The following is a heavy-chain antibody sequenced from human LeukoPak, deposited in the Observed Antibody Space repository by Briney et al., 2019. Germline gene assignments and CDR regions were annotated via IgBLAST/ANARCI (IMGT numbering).Heavy chain of an antibody. CDR2: INPNSGGT. CDR1: GYTFTGYY. J-gene: IGHJ5*02. V-gene: IGHV1-2*02. Sequence: ASVKVSCKASGYTFTGYYMHWVRQAPGLGLEWMGWINPNSGGTNYAQKFQGRVTMTRDTSISTAYMELSRLRSDDTAVYYCARDFVVVPAAIDWDKWFDPWGQGTLVTVSS. D-gene: IGHD2-2*02. CDR3: ARDFVVVPAAIDWDKWFDP.